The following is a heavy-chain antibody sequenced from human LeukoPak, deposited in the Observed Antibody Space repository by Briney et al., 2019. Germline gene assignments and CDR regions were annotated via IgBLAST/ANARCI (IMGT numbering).Heavy chain of an antibody. D-gene: IGHD1-26*01. CDR3: GRAVGGAFDY. V-gene: IGHV3-13*05. Sequence: GGSLRLSCAASGFTFSSYDMHWVRQATGKGLEWVSGIGTAGDPYYPGSVKGRFTISRENAKNSFYLQMNSLRAGDTAVHYCGRAVGGAFDYWGQGTLVTVSS. J-gene: IGHJ4*02. CDR2: IGTAGDP. CDR1: GFTFSSYD.